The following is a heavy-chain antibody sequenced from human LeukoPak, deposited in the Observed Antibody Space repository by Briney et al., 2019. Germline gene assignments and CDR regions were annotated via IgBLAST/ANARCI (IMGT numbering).Heavy chain of an antibody. CDR1: GFTFSNYA. D-gene: IGHD1-26*01. CDR2: ISSSCGTT. CDR3: AYELELTFSGCATRCDD. V-gene: IGHV3-23*01. J-gene: IGHJ4*02. Sequence: GGSLRLSCAASGFTFSNYAMGWVRQVPGKGLEWVSAISSSCGTTGYADSVKGRFTISRDNSKNMLYLQMNSLRAEDTALYYCAYELELTFSGCATRCDDWGQGTLVTVS.